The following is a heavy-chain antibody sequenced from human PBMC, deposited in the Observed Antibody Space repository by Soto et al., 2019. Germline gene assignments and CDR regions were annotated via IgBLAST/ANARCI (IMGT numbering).Heavy chain of an antibody. V-gene: IGHV1-18*01. J-gene: IGHJ4*02. CDR2: IYPYNGNT. D-gene: IGHD2-8*01. CDR1: GYTFINHG. CDR3: ARDLNGAACGGY. Sequence: QVQLVQSGAEVRKPGASVKVSCKSSGYTFINHGIFWVRQAPGQGLEWMAWIYPYNGNTNYAQKFLGRVTLTTDTSTSTAYMDLRRLTSDYTYRYYSARDLNGAACGGYWGQGTLVTVSS.